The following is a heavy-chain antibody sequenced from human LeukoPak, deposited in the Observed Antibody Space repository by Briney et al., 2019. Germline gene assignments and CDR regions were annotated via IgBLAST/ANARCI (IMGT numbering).Heavy chain of an antibody. V-gene: IGHV4-39*01. Sequence: SSETLSLTCTVSGGSISSSSYYWGWIRQPPGKGLEWIGSIYYSGSTYYNPSLKSRVTISVDTSKNQFSLKLSSVTAADTAVYYCACPRHGSSWYSFDYWGQGTLVTVSS. D-gene: IGHD6-13*01. CDR2: IYYSGST. CDR1: GGSISSSSYY. CDR3: ACPRHGSSWYSFDY. J-gene: IGHJ4*02.